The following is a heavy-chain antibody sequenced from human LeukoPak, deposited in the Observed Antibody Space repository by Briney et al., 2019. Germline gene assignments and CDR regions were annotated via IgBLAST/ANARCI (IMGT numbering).Heavy chain of an antibody. D-gene: IGHD2-2*01. Sequence: SVKVSCKASGGTFSSYAISWVRQAPGQGLEWMGGIIPIFGTANYAQKFQGRVTITADESTSTAYMELSSLRSEDTAVYYCARYCSSTSCPLEYYYYCMDVWGKGTTVTVSS. CDR3: ARYCSSTSCPLEYYYYCMDV. CDR2: IIPIFGTA. J-gene: IGHJ6*04. CDR1: GGTFSSYA. V-gene: IGHV1-69*13.